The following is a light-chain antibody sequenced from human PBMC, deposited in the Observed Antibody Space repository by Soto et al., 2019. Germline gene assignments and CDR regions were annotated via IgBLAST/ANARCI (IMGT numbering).Light chain of an antibody. V-gene: IGKV4-1*01. CDR1: QNLLYNSNNKNY. CDR3: QQYYSTPPT. CDR2: WAS. Sequence: DVVMTQSPDSLAVSLGESATINCKSSQNLLYNSNNKNYLAWYQQRPGQPPKLLIYWASTRESGVPDRFSGSGSGTDFTLTISSLQAADVAVYYCQQYYSTPPTFXQGTKVDIK. J-gene: IGKJ1*01.